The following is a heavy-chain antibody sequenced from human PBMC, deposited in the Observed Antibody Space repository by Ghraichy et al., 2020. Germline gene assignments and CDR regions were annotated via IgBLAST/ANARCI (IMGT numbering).Heavy chain of an antibody. V-gene: IGHV2-5*02. J-gene: IGHJ4*02. CDR1: GFSLTTEGEG. D-gene: IGHD5-12*01. Sequence: SGPTLVKPTETLTLTCSFSGFSLTTEGEGVAWIRQSPGKALEWLALIYWDDDKRISPSLKSRLTITKDTSKNQVVLKMTNMDPVDTATYFCAHSDLDRVMWAYDSWGQGTLITVS. CDR3: AHSDLDRVMWAYDS. CDR2: IYWDDDK.